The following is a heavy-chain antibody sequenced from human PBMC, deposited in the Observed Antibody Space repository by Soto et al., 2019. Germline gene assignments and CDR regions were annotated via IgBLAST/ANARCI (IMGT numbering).Heavy chain of an antibody. CDR1: GFTFDVYA. D-gene: IGHD5-12*01. CDR2: ISWNSGSI. Sequence: GGSLRLSCAASGFTFDVYAMHWVRQAPGKGLEWVSGISWNSGSIGYADSVEGRFTISRDNAKSSLYLQMNSLRAEDTALYYCAKDIYCGYGPEYYFDYWGQGTLVTVSS. J-gene: IGHJ4*02. CDR3: AKDIYCGYGPEYYFDY. V-gene: IGHV3-9*01.